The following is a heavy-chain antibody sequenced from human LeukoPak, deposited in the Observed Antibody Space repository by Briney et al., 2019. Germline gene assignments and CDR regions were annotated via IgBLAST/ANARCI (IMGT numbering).Heavy chain of an antibody. CDR1: GFSFDHYA. J-gene: IGHJ1*01. CDR3: AKGHGDYVPAEYLQH. D-gene: IGHD4-17*01. CDR2: ISGNSDRT. V-gene: IGHV3-23*01. Sequence: GGSLRLSCAGSGFSFDHYAMTWVRQAPGKGLEWVSSISGNSDRTYYADSVKGRFAIFRDNSKNTVTLQMNSLRAEDTAVYSCAKGHGDYVPAEYLQHWGQGTLVTVSS.